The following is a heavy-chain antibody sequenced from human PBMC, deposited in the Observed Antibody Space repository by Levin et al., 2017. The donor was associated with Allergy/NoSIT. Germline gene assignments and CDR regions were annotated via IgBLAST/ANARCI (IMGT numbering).Heavy chain of an antibody. CDR1: GDSIDRSHW. CDR2: IYHSATT. CDR3: ARCPAGSSSRYFDL. D-gene: IGHD2-2*01. Sequence: SETLSLTCAVSGDSIDRSHWWSWVRQSPEKGLEWIGEIYHSATTNYNPSLKSRVTISVDKSKNHFSLKLSSVTAADTAVYYCARCPAGSSSRYFDLWGRGTQVTVSS. J-gene: IGHJ2*01. V-gene: IGHV4-4*02.